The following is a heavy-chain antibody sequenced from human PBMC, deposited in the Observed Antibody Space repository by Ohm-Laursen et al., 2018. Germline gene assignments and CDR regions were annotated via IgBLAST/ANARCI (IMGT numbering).Heavy chain of an antibody. CDR3: ARGYYFDSSDSN. D-gene: IGHD3-22*01. Sequence: SLRLSCAASGFTVSNDYMSWVRQAPGKGLEWVSVIYSGGSTYYADSVMDRFTMSRDNSKNTLYLQMNSLRAEDTAVYFCARGYYFDSSDSNWGQGTLGTVSS. CDR1: GFTVSNDY. CDR2: IYSGGST. J-gene: IGHJ4*02. V-gene: IGHV3-66*01.